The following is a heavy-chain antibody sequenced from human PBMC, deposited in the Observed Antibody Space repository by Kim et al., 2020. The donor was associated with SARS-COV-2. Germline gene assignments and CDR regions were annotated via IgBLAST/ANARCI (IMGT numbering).Heavy chain of an antibody. CDR1: GYTLTELS. V-gene: IGHV1-24*01. J-gene: IGHJ5*02. CDR3: ATPGLWFGELLFGFDP. Sequence: ASVKVSCKVSGYTLTELSMHWVRQAPGKGLEWMGGFDPEDGETIYAQKFQGRVTMTEDTSTDTAYMELSSLRSEDTAVYYCATPGLWFGELLFGFDPWGQGTLVTVSS. D-gene: IGHD3-10*01. CDR2: FDPEDGET.